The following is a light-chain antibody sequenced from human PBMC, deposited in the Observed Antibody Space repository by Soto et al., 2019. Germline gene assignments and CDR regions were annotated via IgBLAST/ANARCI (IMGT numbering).Light chain of an antibody. CDR2: TAS. V-gene: IGKV1-39*01. J-gene: IGKJ1*01. CDR1: QRISTY. Sequence: DIQLTQAPSSLSASVGDRITITCRASQRISTYLNWYQQKPGKAPELVIYTASSVESGVPSRFSGSGARTDFTLTISSLQPEDLATYYCQQHYNTPWTFGQGTKVEIK. CDR3: QQHYNTPWT.